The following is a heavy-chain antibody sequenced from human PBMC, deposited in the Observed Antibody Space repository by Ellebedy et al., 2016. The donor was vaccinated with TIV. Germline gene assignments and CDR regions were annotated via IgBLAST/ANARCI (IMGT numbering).Heavy chain of an antibody. Sequence: GGSLRLXXAASGFTFIIYSLNWVRQAPGKGLEWVSYISSSSRTIYYVDSVKGRFTISRDNSKNTLFLQMNSLRAEDTAVYYCAKGPTTRYYYMGVWGKGTTVTVSS. D-gene: IGHD1-26*01. CDR1: GFTFIIYS. CDR2: ISSSSRTI. V-gene: IGHV3-48*01. CDR3: AKGPTTRYYYMGV. J-gene: IGHJ6*03.